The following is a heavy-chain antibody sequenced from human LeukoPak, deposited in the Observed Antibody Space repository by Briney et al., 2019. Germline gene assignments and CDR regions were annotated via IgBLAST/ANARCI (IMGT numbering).Heavy chain of an antibody. V-gene: IGHV4-4*07. Sequence: PSETLSLTCTVSGGSISGYDWSWIRQPAGKGLEWIGRIYTSGSTNYNPSLKSRVTMSVDTSKNQFSLKLNSVTAADTAVYYCARLSSTWYQDWYFDLWGRGTLVTVSS. CDR1: GGSISGYD. CDR2: IYTSGST. CDR3: ARLSSTWYQDWYFDL. D-gene: IGHD6-13*01. J-gene: IGHJ2*01.